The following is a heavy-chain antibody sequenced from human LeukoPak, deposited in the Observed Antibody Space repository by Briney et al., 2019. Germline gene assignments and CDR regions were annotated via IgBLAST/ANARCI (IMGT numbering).Heavy chain of an antibody. V-gene: IGHV1-2*02. J-gene: IGHJ4*02. CDR1: GYTFTDRY. CDR2: INPNSGGT. D-gene: IGHD3-22*01. CDR3: TRDRDDSSVLHYFDY. Sequence: ASVKVSCKASGYTFTDRYVHWVRQAPGQGLEWIGWINPNSGGTKYAQDFQGRVSMTRDTSITTAYMELSRLRSDDTAVYYCTRDRDDSSVLHYFDYWGQGALVTVSS.